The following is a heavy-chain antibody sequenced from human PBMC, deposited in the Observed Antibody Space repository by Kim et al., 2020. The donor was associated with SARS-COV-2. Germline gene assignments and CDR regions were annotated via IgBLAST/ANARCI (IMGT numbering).Heavy chain of an antibody. Sequence: ASVKVSCKASVYTLTKYDFNWVRQATGQGLEGMGWMNPNSGNTGYAEEFQGRVVMTRDTSTSTAYMELISLTSEDTAVYYCARGHSGWNSDFGLWGQGTVVTVSS. D-gene: IGHD6-19*01. V-gene: IGHV1-8*01. J-gene: IGHJ4*02. CDR1: VYTLTKYD. CDR2: MNPNSGNT. CDR3: ARGHSGWNSDFGL.